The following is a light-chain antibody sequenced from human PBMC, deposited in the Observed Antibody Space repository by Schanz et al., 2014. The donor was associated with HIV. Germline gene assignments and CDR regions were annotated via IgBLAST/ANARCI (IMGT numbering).Light chain of an antibody. CDR3: ASYTSSATFV. V-gene: IGLV2-14*03. CDR2: DVN. CDR1: SSDVGGYNY. Sequence: QSVLTQPASVSGSPGQSITISCTGTSSDVGGYNYVSWYQQHPGKAPKLMIYDVNYWPSGVSSRFSGSKSGNTASLTISGLQAEDEADYFCASYTSSATFVFGTGTKLTVL. J-gene: IGLJ1*01.